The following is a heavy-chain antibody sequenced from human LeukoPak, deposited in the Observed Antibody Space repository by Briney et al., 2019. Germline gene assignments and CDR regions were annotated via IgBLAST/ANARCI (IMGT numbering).Heavy chain of an antibody. V-gene: IGHV4-59*01. CDR1: GGSISNYY. CDR2: IYHSGNT. CDR3: ASTSLCFDY. D-gene: IGHD2-2*01. J-gene: IGHJ4*02. Sequence: SETLSLTCTVSGGSISNYYWSWIRQPPGKGLEWIGYIYHSGNTKYNPALQSRVTILVDTSKKQFSLKLNSVTAADTAVYYCASTSLCFDYWGQGTLVTVSS.